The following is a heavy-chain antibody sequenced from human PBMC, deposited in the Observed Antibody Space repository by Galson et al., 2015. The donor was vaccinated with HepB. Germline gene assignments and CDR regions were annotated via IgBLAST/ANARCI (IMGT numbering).Heavy chain of an antibody. D-gene: IGHD3-3*01. J-gene: IGHJ4*02. Sequence: SLRLSCAASGFNFSSYAMSWVRQAPGKGLECVSTISRTGGSVYYADSLKGRFTISRDNSKNTLYLHMASLGAEDTAVYYCAKARYDFWSPTDYWGQGTLVTVSS. CDR3: AKARYDFWSPTDY. CDR1: GFNFSSYA. CDR2: ISRTGGSV. V-gene: IGHV3-23*01.